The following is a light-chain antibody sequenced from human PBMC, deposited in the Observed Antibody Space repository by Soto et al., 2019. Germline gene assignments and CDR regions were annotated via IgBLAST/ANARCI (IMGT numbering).Light chain of an antibody. CDR2: IAS. Sequence: IQLTQSPSSLSASIGDRVTITCRASQGISNYLAWYQQKPGKAPKLLIYIASTLQGGVPSRFSGSGSGADFSLTISSLQPEDVATYYCQYLNSFPLTFGGGTKVDIK. V-gene: IGKV1-9*01. CDR1: QGISNY. CDR3: QYLNSFPLT. J-gene: IGKJ4*01.